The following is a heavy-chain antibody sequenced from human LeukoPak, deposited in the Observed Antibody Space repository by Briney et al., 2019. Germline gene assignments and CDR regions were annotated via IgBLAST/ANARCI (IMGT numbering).Heavy chain of an antibody. CDR2: INHSGST. V-gene: IGHV4-34*01. Sequence: PSETLSLTCAVYGGSFSGYYWSWIRQPPGKVLEWIGEINHSGSTNYNPSLKSRVTISVDTSKNQFSLKLSSVTAADTAVYYCARGPTVTIWDYYYYYMDVWGKGTTVTVSS. D-gene: IGHD4-17*01. CDR3: ARGPTVTIWDYYYYYMDV. CDR1: GGSFSGYY. J-gene: IGHJ6*03.